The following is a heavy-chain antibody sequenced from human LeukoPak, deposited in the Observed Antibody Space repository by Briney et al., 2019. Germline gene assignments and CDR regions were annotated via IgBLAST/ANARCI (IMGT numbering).Heavy chain of an antibody. CDR2: IYYSGST. CDR3: ARVKPITSYYFDY. Sequence: SETLSLTCTVSGGSISSSSYYWGWIRQPPGKGLEWIGSIYYSGSTYYNPSLKGRVTISVDTSKNQFSLKLSSVTAADTAVYYCARVKPITSYYFDYWGQGTLVTVSS. CDR1: GGSISSSSYY. D-gene: IGHD3-10*01. J-gene: IGHJ4*02. V-gene: IGHV4-39*07.